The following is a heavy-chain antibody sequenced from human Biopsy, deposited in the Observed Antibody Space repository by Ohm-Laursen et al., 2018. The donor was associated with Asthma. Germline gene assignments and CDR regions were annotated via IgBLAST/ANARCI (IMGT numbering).Heavy chain of an antibody. J-gene: IGHJ6*02. D-gene: IGHD5-12*01. CDR2: LIPVLGTP. V-gene: IGHV1-69*13. Sequence: SSVKVSCKASGDSFSNYAISWVRQAPGQGLEWMGGLIPVLGTPDHAQMFEGRVTITADESTSTAYMKLSSLSSEDTAVYYCARGYSGSDRIVYYYSGLEVWGQGTTVTVS. CDR3: ARGYSGSDRIVYYYSGLEV. CDR1: GDSFSNYA.